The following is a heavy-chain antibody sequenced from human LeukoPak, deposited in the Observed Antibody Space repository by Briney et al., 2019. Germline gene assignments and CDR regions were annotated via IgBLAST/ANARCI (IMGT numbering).Heavy chain of an antibody. CDR3: ARGVYIAAAQYGY. J-gene: IGHJ4*02. Sequence: SETLSLTCTVXXXXXXXXXXSXIRQPXXXXXXXXGYIYYSGTTNYNPSLKSRVTISVDTSKNQFSLKLSSVTAADTAVYYCARGVYIAAAQYGYWGQGTLVTVSS. CDR2: IYYSGTT. CDR1: XXXXXXXX. D-gene: IGHD6-13*01. V-gene: IGHV4-59*01.